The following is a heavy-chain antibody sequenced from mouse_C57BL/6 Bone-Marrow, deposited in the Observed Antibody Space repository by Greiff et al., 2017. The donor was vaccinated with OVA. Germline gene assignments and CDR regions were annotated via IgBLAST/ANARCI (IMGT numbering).Heavy chain of an antibody. V-gene: IGHV1-39*01. Sequence: VQLQQSGPELVKPGASVKISCKASGYSFTDYNMNWVKQSNGKRLEWIGVINPNYGTTSYNQKFKGKATLTVDQSSSTAYMQLNSLTAEDSAIYFCARGKAYGYAGFDYWGQGTTLTVSS. J-gene: IGHJ2*01. CDR2: INPNYGTT. CDR1: GYSFTDYN. CDR3: ARGKAYGYAGFDY. D-gene: IGHD2-2*01.